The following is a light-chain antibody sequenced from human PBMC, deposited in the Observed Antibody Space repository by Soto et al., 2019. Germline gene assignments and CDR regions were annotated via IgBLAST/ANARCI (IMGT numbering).Light chain of an antibody. J-gene: IGKJ3*01. Sequence: IVMTQSPDSLAVSLGERATINCKSSQSVIYSSNNKNYLAWYQQKPGQPPKLLIYWASTRESGVPDRFSGSGSGTDFTLTISSLQAEDVAVYYCQQYSIAPLTFGPGTKVDIK. V-gene: IGKV4-1*01. CDR3: QQYSIAPLT. CDR2: WAS. CDR1: QSVIYSSNNKNY.